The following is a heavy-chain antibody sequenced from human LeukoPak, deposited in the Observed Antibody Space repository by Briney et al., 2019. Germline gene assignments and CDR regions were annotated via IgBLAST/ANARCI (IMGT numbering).Heavy chain of an antibody. J-gene: IGHJ6*02. D-gene: IGHD4-23*01. CDR2: IIPILGIA. CDR1: GGTFSSYA. Sequence: ASVKVSCKASGGTFSSYAISWVRQAPGQGLEWMGRIIPILGIANYAQKFQGRVTITADKSTSTAYMELSSLRSEDTAVYYCASRGGPNYGGNYYYYYGMDAWGQGTTVTVSS. CDR3: ASRGGPNYGGNYYYYYGMDA. V-gene: IGHV1-69*04.